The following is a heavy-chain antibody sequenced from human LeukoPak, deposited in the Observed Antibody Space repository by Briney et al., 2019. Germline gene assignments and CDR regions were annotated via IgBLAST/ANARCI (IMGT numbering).Heavy chain of an antibody. J-gene: IGHJ4*02. V-gene: IGHV4-38-2*02. CDR2: IYHSGST. Sequence: SETLSLTCTVSGYSISSGYYWGWIRQPPGKGLEWIGSIYHSGSTYYNPSLKSRVTISVDTSKNQFSLKLSSVTAADTAVYYCAREVPITMVRGGFDYWGQGTLVTVSS. CDR1: GYSISSGYY. CDR3: AREVPITMVRGGFDY. D-gene: IGHD3-10*01.